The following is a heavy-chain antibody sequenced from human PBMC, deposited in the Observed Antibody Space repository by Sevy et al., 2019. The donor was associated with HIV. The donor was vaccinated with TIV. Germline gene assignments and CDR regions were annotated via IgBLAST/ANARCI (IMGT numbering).Heavy chain of an antibody. Sequence: GGSLRLSCAASGFTFSSYAMSWVRQAPGKGLEWVSAISGSGGSTYYADSVKGRFTISRDNSKNTLYRQMNSLRAEDTAVYYCAKEVRAAPHYYYYMDVWGKGTTVTVSS. V-gene: IGHV3-23*01. CDR3: AKEVRAAPHYYYYMDV. D-gene: IGHD6-25*01. J-gene: IGHJ6*03. CDR2: ISGSGGST. CDR1: GFTFSSYA.